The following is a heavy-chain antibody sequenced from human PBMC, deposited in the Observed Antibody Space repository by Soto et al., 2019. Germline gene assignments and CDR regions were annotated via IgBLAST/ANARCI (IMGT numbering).Heavy chain of an antibody. CDR1: GGSIDRSNYY. CDR2: TYYNGNA. D-gene: IGHD2-15*01. J-gene: IGHJ5*01. Sequence: PSETLSLTCTVSGGSIDRSNYYWDWIRQPPGKGLEWIGTTYYNGNAYYNPSLKSRITINPDPSNNQLSLQLNSVTPDDTAVYYCVRLVGNSWLDSWGQGTLVTVSS. CDR3: VRLVGNSWLDS. V-gene: IGHV4-39*01.